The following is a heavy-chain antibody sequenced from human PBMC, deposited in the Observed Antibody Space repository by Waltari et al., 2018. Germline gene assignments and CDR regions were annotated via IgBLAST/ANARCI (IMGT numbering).Heavy chain of an antibody. CDR2: INPNRGGT. J-gene: IGHJ4*02. D-gene: IGHD1-7*01. CDR3: ARARGGKLELRNVNGY. V-gene: IGHV1-2*02. CDR1: GYTFTGYY. Sequence: QVQLVQSGAEVKKPGASVKVSCKASGYTFTGYYMHWVRQAPGQGLEWMGWINPNRGGTNYAQKFQGRVTMTRDTSISTAYMELSRLRSDDTAVYYCARARGGKLELRNVNGYWGQGTLVTVSS.